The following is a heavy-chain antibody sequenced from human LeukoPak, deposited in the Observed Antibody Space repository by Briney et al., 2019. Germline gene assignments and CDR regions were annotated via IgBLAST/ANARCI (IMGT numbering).Heavy chain of an antibody. CDR1: GGSFSGYY. V-gene: IGHV4-34*01. J-gene: IGHJ3*02. CDR3: ARLNYDIPFAFDI. Sequence: SETLSLTCAVYGGSFSGYYWSWIRQPPGKGLEWIGEINHSGSTNYNPSLKSRVTISVDTSKNQFSLKLSSVTAADTAVYYCARLNYDIPFAFDIWGQGTMVTVSS. CDR2: INHSGST. D-gene: IGHD3-22*01.